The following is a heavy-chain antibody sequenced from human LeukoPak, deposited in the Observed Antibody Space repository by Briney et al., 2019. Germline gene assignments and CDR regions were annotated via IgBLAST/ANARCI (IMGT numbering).Heavy chain of an antibody. CDR3: ASLGCSSTSCYNY. CDR1: GFSFSTYS. Sequence: GGSLRLSCAASGFSFSTYSMNWVRQAPGKGLEWVSYISSSSTIYYADSVKGRFTISRDSAKNSLYLQMNSLRAEDTAVYYCASLGCSSTSCYNYWGQGTLVTVSS. D-gene: IGHD2-2*02. V-gene: IGHV3-48*01. CDR2: ISSSSTI. J-gene: IGHJ4*02.